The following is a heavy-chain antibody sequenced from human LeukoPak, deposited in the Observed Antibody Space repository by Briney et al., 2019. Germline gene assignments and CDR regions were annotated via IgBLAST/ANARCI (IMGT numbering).Heavy chain of an antibody. V-gene: IGHV4-34*01. CDR1: GGSFSNYY. J-gene: IGHJ3*02. D-gene: IGHD5-24*01. CDR2: ITHSGST. CDR3: ARAGVEDAFDI. Sequence: PSETLSLTCAVYGGSFSNYYWSWIRQSPGKGLEWIGEITHSGSTNYNPSLKSRVTISVDTSKNQFSLKLSSVTAADTAVYYCARAGVEDAFDIWGQGTMVTVSS.